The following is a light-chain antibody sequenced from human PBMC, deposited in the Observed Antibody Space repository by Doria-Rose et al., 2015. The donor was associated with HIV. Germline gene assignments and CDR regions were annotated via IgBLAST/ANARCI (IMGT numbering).Light chain of an antibody. J-gene: IGKJ1*01. Sequence: TQSPGTLSLSPGERATLSCRASQSFSSTYLAWYQQKPGQAPSLLIYDGSTGATGIPDRFSASGSGTDFTLTINRLEPEDFAVYYCHQYASSRTFGQGTKVEIK. CDR3: HQYASSRT. V-gene: IGKV3-20*01. CDR2: DGS. CDR1: QSFSSTY.